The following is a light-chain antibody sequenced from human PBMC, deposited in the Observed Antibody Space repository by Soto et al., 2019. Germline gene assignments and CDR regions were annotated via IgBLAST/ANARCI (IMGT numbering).Light chain of an antibody. CDR3: QHRSTWPLT. J-gene: IGKJ4*01. CDR2: DAS. CDR1: QSVSSY. V-gene: IGKV3-11*01. Sequence: EIVLTQSPATLSLSPGERATLSCRASQSVSSYLAWYQQRPGQAPRLLIYDASNRATGIPARFSGSGFGTDFTLTISSLEPDDFAIYYCQHRSTWPLTFGGGTKVDIK.